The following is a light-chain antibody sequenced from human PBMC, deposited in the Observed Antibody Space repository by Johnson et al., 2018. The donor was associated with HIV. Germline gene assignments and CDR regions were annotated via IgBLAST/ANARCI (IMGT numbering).Light chain of an antibody. CDR3: GTWDSSLILYV. CDR2: DNN. Sequence: QSVLTQPPSVSAAPGQKVTISCSGSSSNIGNNYVSWYQQLPGTAPKLLIYDNNKRPSGIPDRFSASKSGTSATLVITGLQTGDEADYYCGTWDSSLILYVFGTGTKVTVL. J-gene: IGLJ1*01. CDR1: SSNIGNNY. V-gene: IGLV1-51*01.